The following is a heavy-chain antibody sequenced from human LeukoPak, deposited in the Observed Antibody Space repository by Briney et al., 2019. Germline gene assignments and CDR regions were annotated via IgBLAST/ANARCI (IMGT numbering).Heavy chain of an antibody. J-gene: IGHJ5*02. V-gene: IGHV3-21*06. CDR1: GFTFSSYG. Sequence: PGRSLRLSCAASGFTFSSYGMHWVRQAPGKGLEWVSSISGSGSYIFYADSLKGRFTISRDNAKNSLYLQMNSLRVEDTAVYYCARGGNIVATISASWGQGTLVTVSS. D-gene: IGHD5-12*01. CDR3: ARGGNIVATISAS. CDR2: ISGSGSYI.